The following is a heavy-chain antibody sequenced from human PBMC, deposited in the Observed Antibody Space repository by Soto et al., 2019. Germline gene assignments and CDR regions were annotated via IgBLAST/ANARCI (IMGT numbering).Heavy chain of an antibody. V-gene: IGHV1-2*04. J-gene: IGHJ3*02. D-gene: IGHD4-17*01. Sequence: ASVKVSCKASGYTFTSYDINWVRQATGQGLEWMGWINPNSGGTNYAQKFQGWVTMTRDTSISTAYMELSRLRSDDTAVYYCARSMDGDYDAFDIWGQGTMVTVSS. CDR3: ARSMDGDYDAFDI. CDR2: INPNSGGT. CDR1: GYTFTSYD.